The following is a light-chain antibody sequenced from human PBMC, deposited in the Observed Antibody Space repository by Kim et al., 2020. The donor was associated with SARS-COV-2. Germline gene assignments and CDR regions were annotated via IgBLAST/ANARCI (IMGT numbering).Light chain of an antibody. Sequence: IQLTQSPSSQSASVGDRVTITCRASQGISSYLAWYQQKPGKAPNLLIYAASTLQSEVPSRFSGSGSGTDFTLTISSLQPEDFATYYCQQLNSYPYTFGQGTKLEI. CDR1: QGISSY. J-gene: IGKJ2*01. CDR2: AAS. V-gene: IGKV1-9*01. CDR3: QQLNSYPYT.